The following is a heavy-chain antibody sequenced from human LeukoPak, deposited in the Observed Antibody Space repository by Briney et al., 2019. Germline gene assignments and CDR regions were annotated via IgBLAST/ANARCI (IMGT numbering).Heavy chain of an antibody. Sequence: GGSLRLSCAASGFTVSNTYMSWVRQAPGKGLEWVSIIYSGGGTRYADSVKGRFTISRDNSRNTLYLQMNSLRAEDTALYYCARDNYDSSGCNWDQGTLVTVSS. J-gene: IGHJ4*02. V-gene: IGHV3-53*01. D-gene: IGHD3-22*01. CDR3: ARDNYDSSGCN. CDR2: IYSGGGT. CDR1: GFTVSNTY.